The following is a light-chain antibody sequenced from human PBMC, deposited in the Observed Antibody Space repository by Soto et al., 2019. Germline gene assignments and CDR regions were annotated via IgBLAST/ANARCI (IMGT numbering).Light chain of an antibody. J-gene: IGKJ2*01. Sequence: EIQMTQYPTSLSASLGDRVTLTCPASHDIKKFLSWFQQKPGKAPKLLIYDASNLETGVPPRFGGSGSGTDFTFTITSLQPEDIGTYFCQQYDNLPYIFGQGTKVDIK. CDR1: HDIKKF. V-gene: IGKV1-33*01. CDR3: QQYDNLPYI. CDR2: DAS.